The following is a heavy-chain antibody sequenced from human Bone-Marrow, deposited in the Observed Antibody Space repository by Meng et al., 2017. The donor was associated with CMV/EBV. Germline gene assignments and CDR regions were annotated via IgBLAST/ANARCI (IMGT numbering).Heavy chain of an antibody. V-gene: IGHV3-21*01. CDR3: ATSLRVTTDD. J-gene: IGHJ4*01. CDR1: GFTFSMYS. Sequence: GESLKISCAASGFTFSMYSMNWVRQAPGKELEWVAYISSSSTYKYYDDSVKGRFTISRDNAEKSLYLQLNSLRGDDTGVYSFATSLRVTTDDWGHGTRVTVSS. CDR2: ISSSSTYK. D-gene: IGHD4-11*01.